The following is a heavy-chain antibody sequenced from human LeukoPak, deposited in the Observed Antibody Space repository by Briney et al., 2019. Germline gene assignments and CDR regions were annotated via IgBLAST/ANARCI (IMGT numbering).Heavy chain of an antibody. J-gene: IGHJ5*02. CDR1: GYTFTGYY. CDR3: AREWALGEYQGWFDP. V-gene: IGHV1-2*02. D-gene: IGHD2-2*01. Sequence: ASVKVSCKASGYTFTGYYMHWVRQAPGQGLEWMGWINPNSGGANYAQKFQGRVTMTRDTSISTAYMELSRLRSDDTAVYYCAREWALGEYQGWFDPWGQGTLVTVSS. CDR2: INPNSGGA.